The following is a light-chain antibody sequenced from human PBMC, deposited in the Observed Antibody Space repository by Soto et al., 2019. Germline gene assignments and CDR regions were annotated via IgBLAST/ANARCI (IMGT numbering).Light chain of an antibody. J-gene: IGLJ2*01. CDR1: SSNIGAGYD. Sequence: QSVLTQPPSVSGAPGQRVTISCTGSSSNIGAGYDVQWYQQLPGAAPKLLIYGNSNRPSGVPDRFSGSKSGTSASLAITGLQVDDEADYYCQSYDRSVVFGGGTKLTVL. CDR3: QSYDRSVV. V-gene: IGLV1-40*01. CDR2: GNS.